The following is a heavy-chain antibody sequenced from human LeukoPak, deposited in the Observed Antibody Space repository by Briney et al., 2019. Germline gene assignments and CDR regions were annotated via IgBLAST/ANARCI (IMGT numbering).Heavy chain of an antibody. CDR1: GGSFSGYY. CDR3: ARGAQGGYCGGGSCSKMYYFDY. Sequence: PSETLSLTCAVYGGSFSGYYWSWIRQPPGKGLEWIGEINHSGSTNYNPSLKSRVTISVDTSKNQFSLKLSSVTAADTAVYYCARGAQGGYCGGGSCSKMYYFDYWGQGTLVTVSS. D-gene: IGHD2-15*01. V-gene: IGHV4-34*01. CDR2: INHSGST. J-gene: IGHJ4*02.